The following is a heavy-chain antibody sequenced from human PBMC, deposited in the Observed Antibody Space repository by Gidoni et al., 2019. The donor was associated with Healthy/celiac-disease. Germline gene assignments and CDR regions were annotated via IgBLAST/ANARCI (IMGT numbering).Heavy chain of an antibody. CDR2: ISYDGSNK. CDR1: GFTFSSYA. CDR3: ARGVVVTAELDY. D-gene: IGHD2-21*02. Sequence: QVQLVESGGGVVQPGRSLRLSCAASGFTFSSYAMHWVRQAPGKGLEWVAVISYDGSNKYYADSVKGRFTISRDNSKNTLYLQMNSLRAEDTAVYYCARGVVVTAELDYWGQGTLVTVSS. J-gene: IGHJ4*02. V-gene: IGHV3-30*01.